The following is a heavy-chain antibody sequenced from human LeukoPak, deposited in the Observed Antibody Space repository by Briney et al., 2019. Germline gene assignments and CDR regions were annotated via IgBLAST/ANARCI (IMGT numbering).Heavy chain of an antibody. V-gene: IGHV4-59*01. D-gene: IGHD3-3*01. J-gene: IGHJ6*02. CDR3: ARPPYYDFWSGYYRDYYYGMDV. Sequence: SETLSLTCTVSGGSISSYYWSWIRQPPGKGLEWIGYIYYSGSTNYNPSLKSRVTISVDTSKNQFSLKLSSVTAADTAVYYCARPPYYDFWSGYYRDYYYGMDVWGQGTTVTVSS. CDR2: IYYSGST. CDR1: GGSISSYY.